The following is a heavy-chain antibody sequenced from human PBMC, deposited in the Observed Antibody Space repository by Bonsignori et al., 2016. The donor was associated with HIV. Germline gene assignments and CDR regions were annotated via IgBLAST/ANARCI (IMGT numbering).Heavy chain of an antibody. D-gene: IGHD1-26*01. J-gene: IGHJ3*02. V-gene: IGHV3-7*05. Sequence: VRQMPGKGLEWVANIKQDGSEKYYVDSVKGRFTISRDNAKNSLYLQMNSLRAEDTAVYYCAREEWELLGDAFDIWGQGTMVTVSS. CDR3: AREEWELLGDAFDI. CDR2: IKQDGSEK.